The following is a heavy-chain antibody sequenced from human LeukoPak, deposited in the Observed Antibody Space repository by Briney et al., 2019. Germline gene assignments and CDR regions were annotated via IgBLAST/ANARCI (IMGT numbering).Heavy chain of an antibody. D-gene: IGHD6-13*01. CDR2: ISSSGNTI. V-gene: IGHV3-11*04. Sequence: GGSLRLSCTASGFTFSDYYMSWIRQAPGKGLEWVSYISSSGNTIYYADSVKGRFTISRDNAKNSLYLQMNSLRAEDTAVYYCARQFSSWAFDYWGQGTLVTVSS. CDR3: ARQFSSWAFDY. J-gene: IGHJ4*02. CDR1: GFTFSDYY.